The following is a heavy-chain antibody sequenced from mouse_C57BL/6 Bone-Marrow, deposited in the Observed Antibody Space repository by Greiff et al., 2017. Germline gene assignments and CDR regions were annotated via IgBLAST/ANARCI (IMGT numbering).Heavy chain of an antibody. CDR1: GYTFTNYW. D-gene: IGHD3-2*02. V-gene: IGHV1-63*01. J-gene: IGHJ3*01. CDR3: ARKAKSAWFAY. CDR2: IYPGGGYT. Sequence: VQLQESGAELVRPGTSVKMSCKASGYTFTNYWIGWAKQRPGHGLEWIGDIYPGGGYTNYNEKFKGKATLTADKSSSTAYMQFSSLTSEDSAIYYCARKAKSAWFAYWGQGTLVTVSA.